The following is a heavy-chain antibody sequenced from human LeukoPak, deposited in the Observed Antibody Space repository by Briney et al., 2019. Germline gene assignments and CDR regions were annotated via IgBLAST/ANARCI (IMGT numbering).Heavy chain of an antibody. Sequence: SETLSLTCTVSGGSISSYYWSWIRQPPGKGLEWIGYIYYSGSTNYNPSLKSRVTISVDTSKNQISLKLSSVTAADTAVYYCARDSFSRDGCTFDYWGQGTLVTVSS. D-gene: IGHD5-24*01. J-gene: IGHJ4*02. V-gene: IGHV4-59*01. CDR3: ARDSFSRDGCTFDY. CDR2: IYYSGST. CDR1: GGSISSYY.